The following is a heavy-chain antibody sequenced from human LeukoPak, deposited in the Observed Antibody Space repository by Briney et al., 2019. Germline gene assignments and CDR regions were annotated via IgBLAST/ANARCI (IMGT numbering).Heavy chain of an antibody. CDR1: GFTFSSYA. V-gene: IGHV3-23*01. D-gene: IGHD3-10*01. Sequence: GGSLRLSCAASGFTFSSYAMSWVRQAPGKGLEWVSAISGSGGSTYYADSVKGRFTISRDNSKNTLYLQMNSLRAEGTAVYYCAKDLSIVGSGTQPSGPWGQGTLVTVSS. CDR2: ISGSGGST. J-gene: IGHJ5*02. CDR3: AKDLSIVGSGTQPSGP.